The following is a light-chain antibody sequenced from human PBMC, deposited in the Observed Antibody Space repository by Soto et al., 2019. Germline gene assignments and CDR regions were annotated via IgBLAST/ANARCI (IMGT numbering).Light chain of an antibody. J-gene: IGKJ4*01. CDR3: QQSDNTPLT. CDR1: QRISGAY. Sequence: DILLTQSPSSLSGFVGDTVTITCRASQRISGAYVNWFQQQPGKAPKLLIYGASKLQSGVPSRFSGAGSGTDFALTISSLQPEDLATYYCQQSDNTPLTFGGGTRV. V-gene: IGKV1-39*01. CDR2: GAS.